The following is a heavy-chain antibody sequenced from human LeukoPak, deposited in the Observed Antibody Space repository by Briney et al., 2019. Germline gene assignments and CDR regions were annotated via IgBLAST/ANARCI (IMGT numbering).Heavy chain of an antibody. Sequence: GGSLRLSCAASGFTVSDAWMNWVSQVPGKGLEWIGLFKSKTNGGTTDYAAPVKGRFTMSRDDSKNTLYLQMNSLKTEDTAMYYCTTEYSGSFSNWGQGILVTVSS. V-gene: IGHV3-15*01. CDR3: TTEYSGSFSN. CDR1: GFTVSDAW. CDR2: FKSKTNGGTT. D-gene: IGHD1-26*01. J-gene: IGHJ4*02.